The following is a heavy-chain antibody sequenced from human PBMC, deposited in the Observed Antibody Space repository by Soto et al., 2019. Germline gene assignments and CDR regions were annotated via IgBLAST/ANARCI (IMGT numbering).Heavy chain of an antibody. V-gene: IGHV1-18*04. CDR1: GYSFTSHY. D-gene: IGHD3-22*01. J-gene: IGHJ4*02. Sequence: ASVKVSCKTSGYSFTSHYLHWVRQAPGQGLEWMGVINPSDGNRNFAQKFEDRVTMTTATSTNTVFLELRSLKSDDTAIYYCARDRLRGYDSSGFYSWGQGTMVTVSS. CDR3: ARDRLRGYDSSGFYS. CDR2: INPSDGNR.